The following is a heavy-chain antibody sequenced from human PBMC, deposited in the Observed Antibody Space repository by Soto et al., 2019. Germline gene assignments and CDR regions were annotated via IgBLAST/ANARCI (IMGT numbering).Heavy chain of an antibody. J-gene: IGHJ6*02. CDR1: GYDYVTYA. CDR2: ISTLNGNT. V-gene: IGHV1-18*01. CDR3: ARRVQVWLPDYYGMDV. D-gene: IGHD5-18*01. Sequence: QAQLVQSGAEVKKPGASVNVSCKASGYDYVTYAITWVRQRPGQVLEWMGWISTLNGNTNYAQNFQGRVTMTTDTSTRIVHLELRSLRSDDTAVYYCARRVQVWLPDYYGMDVWGQGTTVTVSS.